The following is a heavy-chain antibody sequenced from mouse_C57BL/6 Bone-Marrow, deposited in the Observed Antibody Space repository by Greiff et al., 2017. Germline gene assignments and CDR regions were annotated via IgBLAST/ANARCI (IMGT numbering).Heavy chain of an antibody. J-gene: IGHJ3*01. CDR1: GYTFTDYN. D-gene: IGHD2-4*01. CDR2: INPNNGGT. Sequence: EVKLMESGPELVKPGASVKMSCKASGYTFTDYNMHWVKQSHGKSLEWIGYINPNNGGTSYNQKFKGKATLTVNKSSSTAYMELRSLTSEDSAVYYCAVFDYARAYGGQGTLVTVSA. CDR3: AVFDYARAY. V-gene: IGHV1-22*01.